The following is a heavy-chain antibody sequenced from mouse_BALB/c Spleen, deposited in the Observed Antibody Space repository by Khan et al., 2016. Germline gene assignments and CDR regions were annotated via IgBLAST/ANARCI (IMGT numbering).Heavy chain of an antibody. Sequence: VQLQESGPELVKPGASVKISCKASGYAFSTSWMNWVKQRPGQGLEWIGRIYPGDGDTNYNGKFKGEATLTADKSSSTAYMQLSSLTSVYSAVYFCARDFGVDHLAFDSWGQGTTLTGSS. CDR1: GYAFSTSW. V-gene: IGHV1-82*01. J-gene: IGHJ2*01. CDR2: IYPGDGDT. CDR3: ARDFGVDHLAFDS. D-gene: IGHD1-1*02.